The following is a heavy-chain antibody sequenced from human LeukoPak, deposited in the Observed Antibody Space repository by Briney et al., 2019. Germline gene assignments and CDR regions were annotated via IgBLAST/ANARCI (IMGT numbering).Heavy chain of an antibody. V-gene: IGHV1-2*02. CDR3: AKDAVTVATPYFDF. CDR2: INLNSGGT. J-gene: IGHJ4*02. D-gene: IGHD4-11*01. CDR1: GFTFTGYY. Sequence: ASVKVSCKTSGFTFTGYYVHWVRQAPGQGLEWMGWINLNSGGTTYAQNFQGRVTMTRDTSISTAYMELSRLRSDDTAVYFCAKDAVTVATPYFDFWGQGTLVTVSS.